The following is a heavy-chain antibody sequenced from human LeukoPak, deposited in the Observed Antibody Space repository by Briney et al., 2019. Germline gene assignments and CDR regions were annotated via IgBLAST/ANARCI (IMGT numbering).Heavy chain of an antibody. CDR1: GFTFSSYS. V-gene: IGHV3-21*01. J-gene: IGHJ5*02. Sequence: GGSLRLSCAASGFTFSSYSMNWVRQAPGKGLEWVSSISSSSSYIYYADSVKGRFTISRDNAKNPLYLQMNSLRVEDTAVYYCARDLGPYWFDPWGQGTLVTVSS. CDR3: ARDLGPYWFDP. D-gene: IGHD3-16*01. CDR2: ISSSSSYI.